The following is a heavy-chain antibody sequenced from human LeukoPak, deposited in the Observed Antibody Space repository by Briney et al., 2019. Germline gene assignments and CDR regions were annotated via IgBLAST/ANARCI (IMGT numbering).Heavy chain of an antibody. CDR2: ICYSGVTT. Sequence: GGSLRLSCAASGFTFSSYTMSWVRQAPGKGLEWVSSICYSGVTTYYADYVKGRFTLSRDNSKNTLYLQINSLRAEDTAVYYCAKQWRGTGDAFDIWGQGTMVTVSS. V-gene: IGHV3-23*01. CDR3: AKQWRGTGDAFDI. J-gene: IGHJ3*02. D-gene: IGHD3/OR15-3a*01. CDR1: GFTFSSYT.